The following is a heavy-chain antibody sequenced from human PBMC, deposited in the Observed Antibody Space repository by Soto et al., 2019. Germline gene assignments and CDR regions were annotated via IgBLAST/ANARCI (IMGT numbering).Heavy chain of an antibody. CDR1: GFTFSSYS. CDR3: ARERITMFRGVIGFDY. J-gene: IGHJ4*02. V-gene: IGHV3-21*01. CDR2: ISSSSSYI. Sequence: EVQLVESGGGLVKPGGSLRLSCAASGFTFSSYSMNWVRQAPGKGLEWVSSISSSSSYIYYADSVKGRFTISRDNAKNSLYLQMNSLRAEDTAVYYCARERITMFRGVIGFDYWGQGTLVTVSS. D-gene: IGHD3-10*01.